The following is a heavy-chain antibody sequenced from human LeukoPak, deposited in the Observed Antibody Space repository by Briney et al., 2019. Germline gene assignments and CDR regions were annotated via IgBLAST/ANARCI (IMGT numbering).Heavy chain of an antibody. V-gene: IGHV1-18*01. J-gene: IGHJ6*02. Sequence: ASVKVSCKASGYTFTSYGISLVRQAPGQGLEWMGWISAYNGNTNYAQKLQGRVTMTTDTSTSTAYMELRSLRSDDTAVYYCARAIVVVPAAAGMDVWGQGTTVTVSS. CDR3: ARAIVVVPAAAGMDV. CDR2: ISAYNGNT. D-gene: IGHD2-2*01. CDR1: GYTFTSYG.